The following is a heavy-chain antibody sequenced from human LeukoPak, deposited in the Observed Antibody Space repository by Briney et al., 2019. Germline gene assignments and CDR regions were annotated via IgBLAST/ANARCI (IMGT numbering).Heavy chain of an antibody. D-gene: IGHD3-3*01. CDR3: AKDWGVVIPYYFDY. Sequence: GGSLRLSCAASGFTFSSYGMHWVRQAPGKGLEWVAFIRYDGSNKYYADSVKGRFTISRDNSQNTLYLQMNSLRAEDTAVYYCAKDWGVVIPYYFDYWGQGTLVTVSS. J-gene: IGHJ4*02. V-gene: IGHV3-30*02. CDR2: IRYDGSNK. CDR1: GFTFSSYG.